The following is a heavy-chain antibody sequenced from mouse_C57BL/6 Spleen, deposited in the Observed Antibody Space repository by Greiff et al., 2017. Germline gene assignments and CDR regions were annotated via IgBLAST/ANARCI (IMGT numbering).Heavy chain of an antibody. CDR3: TRDRDYGSSSYYFDY. CDR2: ISSGGDYI. V-gene: IGHV5-9-1*02. J-gene: IGHJ2*01. Sequence: EVQGVESGEGLVKPGGSLKLSCAASGFTFSSYAMSWVRQTPEKRLEWVAYISSGGDYIYYADTVKGRFTISRDNARNTLYLQMSSLKSEDTAMYYCTRDRDYGSSSYYFDYWGQGTTLTVSS. CDR1: GFTFSSYA. D-gene: IGHD1-1*01.